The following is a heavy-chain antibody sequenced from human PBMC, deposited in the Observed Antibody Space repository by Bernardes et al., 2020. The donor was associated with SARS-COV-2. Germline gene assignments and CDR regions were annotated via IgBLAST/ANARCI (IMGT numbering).Heavy chain of an antibody. V-gene: IGHV3-23*01. Sequence: GGSLRLSCATSGIAFTSTDMAWVRQAPGRGLEWVSTISAIRNTHYRDSVEGRFVISRDDVKKAVYLEMNNLRVEDTATNYCAPELQYVNVYCGQGVLVTVSS. CDR3: APELQYVNVY. CDR2: ISAIRNT. CDR1: GIAFTSTD. D-gene: IGHD3-10*02. J-gene: IGHJ4*02.